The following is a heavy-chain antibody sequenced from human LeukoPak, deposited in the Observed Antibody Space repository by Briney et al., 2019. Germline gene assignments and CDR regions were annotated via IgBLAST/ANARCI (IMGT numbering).Heavy chain of an antibody. V-gene: IGHV4-34*01. J-gene: IGHJ4*02. D-gene: IGHD6-19*01. Sequence: PSETLSLTCAVYGGSFSGYYWSWIRQPPGKGLEWTGEINHSGSTNYNPSLKSRVTISVDTSKNQFSLKLSSVTAADTAVYYCARRQQWGYYFDYWGQGTLVTVSS. CDR1: GGSFSGYY. CDR3: ARRQQWGYYFDY. CDR2: INHSGST.